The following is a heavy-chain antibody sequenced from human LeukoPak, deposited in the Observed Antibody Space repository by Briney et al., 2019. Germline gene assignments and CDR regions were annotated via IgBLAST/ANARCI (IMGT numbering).Heavy chain of an antibody. V-gene: IGHV4-59*08. D-gene: IGHD3-22*01. CDR3: AKVSDRDSSGYYWGFEY. CDR1: GGAISGYY. J-gene: IGHJ4*02. CDR2: IYYSGST. Sequence: SETLSLTCTVSGGAISGYYWSWIRQPPGKGLECIGYIYYSGSTNYNPSLKSRVTISVDTSRNQFSLKLTSVTAADTAVYYCAKVSDRDSSGYYWGFEYWGQGTLVTVSS.